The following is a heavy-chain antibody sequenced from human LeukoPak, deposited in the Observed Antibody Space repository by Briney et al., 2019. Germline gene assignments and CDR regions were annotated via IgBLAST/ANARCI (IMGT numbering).Heavy chain of an antibody. CDR3: ARVKAFGGIFVLGY. D-gene: IGHD3-16*02. J-gene: IGHJ4*02. V-gene: IGHV3-23*01. CDR1: GFTFSSYA. Sequence: GGSLRLSCAASGFTFSSYAMMWLRQAPGKGLEWVSAISGGGGTTLYADSVKGRFTISRDNSKNTLYLQMNSLRAEDTAVYYCARVKAFGGIFVLGYWGQGTLVTVSS. CDR2: ISGGGGTT.